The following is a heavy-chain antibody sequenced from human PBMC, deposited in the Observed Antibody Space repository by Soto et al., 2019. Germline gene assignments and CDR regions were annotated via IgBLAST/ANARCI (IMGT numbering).Heavy chain of an antibody. CDR2: IHHSGST. V-gene: IGHV4-59*12. Sequence: SETLSLTCTVSGGSISSYYWSWIPQPPGKGLEWIGEIHHSGSTNYNSSLKSRVTISVDKSKNQFSLKLSSVTAADTALYYCAKSGMRYSGYAPGQWAQGNLGTVSS. J-gene: IGHJ4*02. CDR1: GGSISSYY. CDR3: AKSGMRYSGYAPGQ. D-gene: IGHD5-12*01.